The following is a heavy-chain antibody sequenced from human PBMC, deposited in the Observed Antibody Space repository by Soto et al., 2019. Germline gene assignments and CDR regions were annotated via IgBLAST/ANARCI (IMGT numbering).Heavy chain of an antibody. D-gene: IGHD3-3*01. J-gene: IGHJ4*02. CDR3: ASANSDFWSGYYAYYFDS. CDR2: IYYSGST. CDR1: GGSVSSGSYY. Sequence: SETLSLTCTVSGGSVSSGSYYWSWIRQPPGKGLEWIGHIYYSGSTNYNPSLKSRVTISVDTSKNQFSLKLSSVTAADTAVYYCASANSDFWSGYYAYYFDSWGQGTLVTVSS. V-gene: IGHV4-61*01.